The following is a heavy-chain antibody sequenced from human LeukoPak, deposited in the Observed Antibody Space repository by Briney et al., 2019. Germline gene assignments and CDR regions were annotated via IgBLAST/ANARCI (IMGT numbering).Heavy chain of an antibody. J-gene: IGHJ4*02. D-gene: IGHD2-2*01. CDR1: GFTFHDYA. CDR2: INCNGGTL. CDR3: AKGRDIIVVPAALDS. V-gene: IGHV3-9*01. Sequence: GGSLRLSCAASGFTFHDYAMHWVRQVPGTGLEWVAAINCNGGTLGYADSVKGRFTISRDNAKQSLYLQMDSLRPEDTALYYCAKGRDIIVVPAALDSWGQGTLVAVSS.